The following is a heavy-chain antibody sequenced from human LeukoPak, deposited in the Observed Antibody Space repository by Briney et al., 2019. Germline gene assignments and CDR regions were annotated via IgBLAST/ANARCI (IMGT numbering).Heavy chain of an antibody. D-gene: IGHD3-10*01. V-gene: IGHV3-23*01. CDR3: AKDLYYYGSGSIGDAFDI. Sequence: GGSLRLSCAASGFTFSSYWMSWVRQAPGKGLEWVSAISGSGGSTYYADSVKGRFTISRDNSKNTLYLQMNSLRAEDTAVYYCAKDLYYYGSGSIGDAFDIWGQGTMVTVSS. J-gene: IGHJ3*02. CDR1: GFTFSSYW. CDR2: ISGSGGST.